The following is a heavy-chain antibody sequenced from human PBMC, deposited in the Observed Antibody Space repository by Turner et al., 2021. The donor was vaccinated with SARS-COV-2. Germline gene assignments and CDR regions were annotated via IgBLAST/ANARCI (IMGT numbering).Heavy chain of an antibody. J-gene: IGHJ4*02. D-gene: IGHD5-18*01. CDR3: ADY. Sequence: EVQLVESGGGLVQPGGSLRLSCAASGFTFSNRDMNWVHQAPGKGLEWVSGVSWNGSRPHYADSVKGRFIISRDNSRNTLYLQTNSLRTRGYTYDAVADYWGQGTLVTVSS. V-gene: IGHV3-35*01. CDR2: VSWNGSRP. CDR1: GFTFSNRD.